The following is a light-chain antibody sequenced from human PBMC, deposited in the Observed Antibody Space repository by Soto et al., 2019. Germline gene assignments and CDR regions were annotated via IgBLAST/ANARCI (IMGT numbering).Light chain of an antibody. V-gene: IGKV3-11*01. CDR1: QSITTY. CDR2: DAS. J-gene: IGKJ1*01. CDR3: HQRSSWWT. Sequence: ETVLTQSPATLSLSPGDSATLSCRASQSITTYLAWYRQKTGQAPKLLFYDASNRATGIPARFSASGSGTDFTLTISSLEPEDSAVYYCHQRSSWWTFGQGTKVEIK.